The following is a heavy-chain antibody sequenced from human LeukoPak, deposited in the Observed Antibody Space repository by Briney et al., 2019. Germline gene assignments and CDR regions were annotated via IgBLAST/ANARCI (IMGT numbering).Heavy chain of an antibody. Sequence: GGSLRLSCTASGFTFSSYAMNWVRQAPGKGLEWVSAITGSGGSTYYADSVKGRFTISRDNSKNTLYLQMNSLRAEDTAVYYCAKDSRRGGGSFIVHWGQGTLVTVSS. V-gene: IGHV3-23*01. CDR1: GFTFSSYA. J-gene: IGHJ4*02. CDR2: ITGSGGST. D-gene: IGHD5-12*01. CDR3: AKDSRRGGGSFIVH.